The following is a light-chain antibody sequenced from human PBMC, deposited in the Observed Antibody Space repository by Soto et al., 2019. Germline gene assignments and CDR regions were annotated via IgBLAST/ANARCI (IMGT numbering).Light chain of an antibody. CDR1: SSDVGGYNF. V-gene: IGLV2-14*01. CDR2: EVT. Sequence: QSVLTQPASVSGSPGQSITISCTGTSSDVGGYNFVSWYQQHPGKAPKLMIYEVTDRPSGVSNRFSGSKSGSTASLTISGLQAEDEADYYCSSYTSRNTLAFGGGTKLPVL. J-gene: IGLJ2*01. CDR3: SSYTSRNTLA.